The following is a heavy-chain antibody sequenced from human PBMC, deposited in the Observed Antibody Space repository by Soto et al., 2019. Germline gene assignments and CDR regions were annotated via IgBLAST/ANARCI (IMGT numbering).Heavy chain of an antibody. V-gene: IGHV3-23*01. Sequence: GGSLRLSCAASGFTFSSYAMSWVRQAPGKGLEWVSAISASGGSTYYADSVKGRFTISRDNSKNTLYLQMNSLRAEDTAVYYCANSNYGESALTIDYWGQGTLVTVSS. J-gene: IGHJ4*02. CDR3: ANSNYGESALTIDY. D-gene: IGHD4-17*01. CDR2: ISASGGST. CDR1: GFTFSSYA.